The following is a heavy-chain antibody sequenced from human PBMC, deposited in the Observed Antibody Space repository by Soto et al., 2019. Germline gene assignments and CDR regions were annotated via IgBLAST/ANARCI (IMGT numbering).Heavy chain of an antibody. V-gene: IGHV3-23*01. J-gene: IGHJ4*02. Sequence: VGSLRLSGAASGFTFSSFAMSWVRQAPGKGLEWVSGISRSGGTTYYADSVKGRFTISRDNSKHTLYLQVNSLRAEDTAVYYCAKAPGSGWLFDYWGQGTLVTVSS. CDR3: AKAPGSGWLFDY. CDR2: ISRSGGTT. CDR1: GFTFSSFA. D-gene: IGHD6-19*01.